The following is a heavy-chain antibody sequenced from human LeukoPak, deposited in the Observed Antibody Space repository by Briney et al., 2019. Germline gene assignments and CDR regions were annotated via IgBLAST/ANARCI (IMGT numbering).Heavy chain of an antibody. Sequence: GGSLRLSCAASGFTFTSYAMNWVRQAPGKGLEWVSAISGSGDTIFYADPVKGRFTVSRDNSKNTLYLQMNSLRVEVTAVYFCAKADPGTGAFDYWGQGSLVTVSS. V-gene: IGHV3-23*01. CDR2: ISGSGDTI. D-gene: IGHD1-1*01. CDR3: AKADPGTGAFDY. CDR1: GFTFTSYA. J-gene: IGHJ4*02.